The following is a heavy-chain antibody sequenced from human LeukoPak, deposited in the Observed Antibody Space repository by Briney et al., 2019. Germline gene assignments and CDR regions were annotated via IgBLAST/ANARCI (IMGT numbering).Heavy chain of an antibody. CDR3: ASLPYDYVWGSYRFFDY. J-gene: IGHJ4*02. CDR1: GFAFSDYY. V-gene: IGHV3-11*03. CDR2: ISSSSSYT. D-gene: IGHD3-16*02. Sequence: GGSLRLPCAASGFAFSDYYMSWIRQAPGKGLEWVSYISSSSSYTNYADSVKGRFTISRDNAKNSLYLQMNSLRAEDTAVYYCASLPYDYVWGSYRFFDYWGQGTLVTVSS.